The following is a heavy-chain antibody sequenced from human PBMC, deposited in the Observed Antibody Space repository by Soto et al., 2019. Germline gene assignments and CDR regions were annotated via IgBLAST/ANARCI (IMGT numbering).Heavy chain of an antibody. V-gene: IGHV4-31*02. CDR1: CGSISSGGYY. CDR3: ARGWLPASLDY. J-gene: IGHJ4*02. D-gene: IGHD5-12*01. Sequence: SETLSLTWTVSCGSISSGGYYWSWIRQHPGKGLEWIGYIYYSGSTYYNPSLKSRVTISVDTSKNQFSLKLSSVTAADTAVYYCARGWLPASLDYWGQGTLVTVSS. CDR2: IYYSGST.